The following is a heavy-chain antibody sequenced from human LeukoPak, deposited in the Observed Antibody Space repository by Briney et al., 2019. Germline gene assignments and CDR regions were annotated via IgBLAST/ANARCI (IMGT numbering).Heavy chain of an antibody. CDR2: IYYSGTT. CDR1: GGSISSGGFY. V-gene: IGHV4-31*11. Sequence: SETLSLTCAVSGGSISSGGFYWSWIRQHPGKGLEWLGYIYYSGTTYYNPSLKSRVTFSVDTSKNQFSLKLNPVTAADTALYYCARGTTDGYSYGRFDYWGQGTLVTVSS. CDR3: ARGTTDGYSYGRFDY. D-gene: IGHD5-18*01. J-gene: IGHJ4*02.